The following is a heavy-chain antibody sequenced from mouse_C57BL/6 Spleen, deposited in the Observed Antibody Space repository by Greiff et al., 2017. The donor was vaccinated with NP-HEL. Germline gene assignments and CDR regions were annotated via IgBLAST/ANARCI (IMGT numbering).Heavy chain of an antibody. CDR1: GYTFTDYN. V-gene: IGHV1-18*01. CDR3: ARFEIYYGNYDYYAMDY. D-gene: IGHD2-1*01. Sequence: VQLQQSGPELVKPGASVKIPCKASGYTFTDYNMDWVKQSHGKSLEWIGDINPNNGGTIYNQKFKGKATLTVDKSSSTAYMELRSLTSEDTAVYYCARFEIYYGNYDYYAMDYWGQGTSVTVSS. J-gene: IGHJ4*01. CDR2: INPNNGGT.